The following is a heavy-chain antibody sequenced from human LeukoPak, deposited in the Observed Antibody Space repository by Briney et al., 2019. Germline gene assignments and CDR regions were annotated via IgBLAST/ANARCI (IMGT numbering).Heavy chain of an antibody. J-gene: IGHJ5*02. CDR1: GGSFSGYY. D-gene: IGHD2-2*01. Sequence: PSETLSLTCAVYGGSFSGYYWSWIRQPPGKGLEWIGEINHSGSTNYNPSLKSRVTTSVDTSKNRLSLQLSSVTAADTAVYYCARHLGFCSRTTCSAYFDPWGQGTLVTVSS. CDR2: INHSGST. V-gene: IGHV4-34*01. CDR3: ARHLGFCSRTTCSAYFDP.